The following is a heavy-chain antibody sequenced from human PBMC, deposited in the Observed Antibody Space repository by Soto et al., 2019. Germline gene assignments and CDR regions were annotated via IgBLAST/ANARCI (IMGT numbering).Heavy chain of an antibody. Sequence: PSETLPLTCTVSGGSISSGDYYWSWIRQPPGKGLEWIGYIYYSGSTYYNPSLKSRVTISVDTSKNQFSLILNSVTAADTAVYYCARVGPWVPYNYDSSPYTFENWFDPWGQGTLVTVSS. CDR2: IYYSGST. CDR1: GGSISSGDYY. CDR3: ARVGPWVPYNYDSSPYTFENWFDP. J-gene: IGHJ5*02. V-gene: IGHV4-30-4*01. D-gene: IGHD3-22*01.